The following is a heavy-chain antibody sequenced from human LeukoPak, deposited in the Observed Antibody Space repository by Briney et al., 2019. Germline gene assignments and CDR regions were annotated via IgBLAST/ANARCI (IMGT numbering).Heavy chain of an antibody. CDR1: GFTFSSYE. CDR3: ARVGTYYFDS. V-gene: IGHV3-48*03. Sequence: GGSLRLSCAASGFTFSSYEMNWVRQAPGKGLEWVSYITSSGSTKYYADSVKGRFTISRDNAKNSLYLQMTSLRAEDTAVYYCARVGTYYFDSWGQGTLVTVSS. CDR2: ITSSGSTK. J-gene: IGHJ4*02. D-gene: IGHD7-27*01.